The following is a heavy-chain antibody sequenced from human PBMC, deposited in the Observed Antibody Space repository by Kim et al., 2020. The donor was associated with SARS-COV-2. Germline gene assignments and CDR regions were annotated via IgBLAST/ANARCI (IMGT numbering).Heavy chain of an antibody. CDR1: GYTFTGYY. J-gene: IGHJ6*02. CDR2: INPNSGGT. D-gene: IGHD3-10*01. Sequence: ASVKVSCKASGYTFTGYYMHWVRQAPGQGLEWMGWINPNSGGTNYAQKFQGWVTMTRDTSISTAYMELSRLRSDDTAVYYCARDRFTMVRGVKKNYYGMDVWGQGTTVTVSS. V-gene: IGHV1-2*04. CDR3: ARDRFTMVRGVKKNYYGMDV.